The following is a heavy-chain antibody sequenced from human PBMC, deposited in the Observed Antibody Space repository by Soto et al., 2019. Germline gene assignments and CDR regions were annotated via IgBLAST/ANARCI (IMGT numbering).Heavy chain of an antibody. CDR1: GGTFSSYA. V-gene: IGHV1-69*13. D-gene: IGHD1-20*01. Sequence: SVKVSCKASGGTFSSYAISWVRQAPGQGLKWMGGIIPIFGTANYAQKFQGRVTITADESTSTAYMELSSLRSEDTAVYYCATLGGKPGYLTGTNRGGNWGQGTLVTVSS. J-gene: IGHJ4*02. CDR3: ATLGGKPGYLTGTNRGGN. CDR2: IIPIFGTA.